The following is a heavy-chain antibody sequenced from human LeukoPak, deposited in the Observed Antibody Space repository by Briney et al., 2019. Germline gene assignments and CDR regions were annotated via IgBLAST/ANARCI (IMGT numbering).Heavy chain of an antibody. V-gene: IGHV4-34*01. D-gene: IGHD3-22*01. J-gene: IGHJ5*02. CDR3: ARAPTKYYYDSSRHWFDP. CDR2: INHSGST. Sequence: SETLSLTCAVYGGSFSGYYWSWIRQPPGKGLEWIGEINHSGSTNYNPSLKSRVTISVDTSKNQFSLKLSSVTAADTAVYYCARAPTKYYYDSSRHWFDPWGQGTLVTVPS. CDR1: GGSFSGYY.